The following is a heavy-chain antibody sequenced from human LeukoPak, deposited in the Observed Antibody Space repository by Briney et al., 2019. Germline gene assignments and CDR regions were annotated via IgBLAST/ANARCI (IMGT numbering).Heavy chain of an antibody. CDR2: ISYDGSNK. V-gene: IGHV3-30*03. CDR1: GFPFSSYG. Sequence: GGSLRLSCAVSGFPFSSYGMHWVRQAPGKGLEWVAVISYDGSNKNYADSVKGRFTISRDNSKNTLYLQMNSLRADDTAVYYCARGAYSSSTQYYFDYWGQGTLVTVSS. J-gene: IGHJ4*02. D-gene: IGHD6-13*01. CDR3: ARGAYSSSTQYYFDY.